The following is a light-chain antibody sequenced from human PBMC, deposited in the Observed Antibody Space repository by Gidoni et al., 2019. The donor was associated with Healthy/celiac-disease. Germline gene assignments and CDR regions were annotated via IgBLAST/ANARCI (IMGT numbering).Light chain of an antibody. CDR3: MQALQTPPT. Sequence: DIVMTQSPLSLPVTPGEPASISCRSSQSLLHSNGYNYLDWYLQKPGQSPQLLIYLGSNRASGVHDRFSGSGSGTEFKLKISRVEAEDVGVYYGMQALQTPPTFGQGTKVEIK. J-gene: IGKJ1*01. CDR2: LGS. CDR1: QSLLHSNGYNY. V-gene: IGKV2-28*01.